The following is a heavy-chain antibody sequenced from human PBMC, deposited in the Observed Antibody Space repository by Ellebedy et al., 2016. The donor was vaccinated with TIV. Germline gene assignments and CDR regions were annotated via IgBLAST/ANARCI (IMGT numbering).Heavy chain of an antibody. V-gene: IGHV4-59*01. D-gene: IGHD4-23*01. CDR2: IYYIGIT. Sequence: MPSETLSLTCNVSGGSISTFYWSWIRQPPGKGLEFIGYIYYIGITHYNPSLESPVAISIDTSDNQFSLRLSSVTAADTAVYYCAAYYGGRFDYWGQGTLVTVSS. CDR3: AAYYGGRFDY. CDR1: GGSISTFY. J-gene: IGHJ4*02.